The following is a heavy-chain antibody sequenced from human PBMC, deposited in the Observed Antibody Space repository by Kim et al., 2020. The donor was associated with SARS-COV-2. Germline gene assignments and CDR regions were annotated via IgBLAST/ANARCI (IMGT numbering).Heavy chain of an antibody. CDR1: GFRFKDAW. CDR2: IKRKVDGTTT. CDR3: TTAAYCSGGSCQDNLFAP. Sequence: GGSLRLSCVASGFRFKDAWMSWVRQAPGKGLEWVGRIKRKVDGTTTDYSAPVKGRFFISRDESKNTMDLQLNSLKTEDTGSYYCTTAAYCSGGSCQDNLFAPCGQGTLATVPS. V-gene: IGHV3-15*01. J-gene: IGHJ5*02. D-gene: IGHD2-15*01.